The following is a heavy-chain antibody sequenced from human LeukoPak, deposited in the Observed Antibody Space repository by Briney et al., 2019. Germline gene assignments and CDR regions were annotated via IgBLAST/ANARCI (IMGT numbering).Heavy chain of an antibody. V-gene: IGHV4-59*12. D-gene: IGHD4-17*01. Sequence: SETLSLTCTVSGGSISSYYWSWIRQPPGKGLEWIGYIYYSGSTNYNPSLKSRVTISVDTSKNQFSLKLSSVTAADTAVYYCARDGGWVTSSRGMDVWGQGTTVTVSS. CDR1: GGSISSYY. J-gene: IGHJ6*02. CDR3: ARDGGWVTSSRGMDV. CDR2: IYYSGST.